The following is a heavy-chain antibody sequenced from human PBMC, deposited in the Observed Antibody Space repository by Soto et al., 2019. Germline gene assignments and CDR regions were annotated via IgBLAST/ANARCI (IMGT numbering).Heavy chain of an antibody. CDR2: IYYSGST. Sequence: SETLSLTCTVSGGSISSGGYYWSWIRQHPGKGLEWIGYIYYSGSTYYNPSLKSRVTISVDTSKNQFSLKLSSVTAADTAVYYCARVHIAVAGENYYGMDVWGQGTTVTVSS. V-gene: IGHV4-31*03. D-gene: IGHD6-13*01. CDR1: GGSISSGGYY. J-gene: IGHJ6*02. CDR3: ARVHIAVAGENYYGMDV.